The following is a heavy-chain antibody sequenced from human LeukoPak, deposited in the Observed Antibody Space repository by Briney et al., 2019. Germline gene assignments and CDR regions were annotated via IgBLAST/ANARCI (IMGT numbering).Heavy chain of an antibody. CDR2: MNPNSGNT. D-gene: IGHD1-1*01. CDR3: ARDPRLPPNHSPNDRIVDDY. V-gene: IGHV1-8*03. CDR1: GYTFTSYD. J-gene: IGHJ4*02. Sequence: AASVKVSCKASGYTFTSYDINWVRQATGQGLEWMGWMNPNSGNTGYAQKFQGRVTITRNTSISTAYMELSSLRSEDTAVYYCARDPRLPPNHSPNDRIVDDYWGQGTLVTVSS.